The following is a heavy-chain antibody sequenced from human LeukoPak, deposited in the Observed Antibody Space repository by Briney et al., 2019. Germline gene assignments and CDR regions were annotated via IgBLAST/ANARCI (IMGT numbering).Heavy chain of an antibody. J-gene: IGHJ3*02. CDR3: ARENDFWSGGFEN. Sequence: GGSLRLSCAASGFTFSSYSMNWVRQAPGKGLEWVSSISSSSSYIYYADSVKGRFTISRDNAKNSLYLQMNSLRAEDTPVYYCARENDFWSGGFENRGQGTMVNGSS. CDR2: ISSSSSYI. D-gene: IGHD3-3*01. CDR1: GFTFSSYS. V-gene: IGHV3-21*01.